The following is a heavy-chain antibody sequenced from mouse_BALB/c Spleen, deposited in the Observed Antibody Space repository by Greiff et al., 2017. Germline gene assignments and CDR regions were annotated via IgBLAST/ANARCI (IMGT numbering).Heavy chain of an antibody. CDR2: IDPANGNT. CDR3: ATMITTGYYAMDY. Sequence: VQLKQSGAELVKPGASVKLSCTASGFNIKDTYMHWVKQRPEQGLEWIGRIDPANGNTKYDPKFQGKATITADTSSNTAYLQLSSLTSEDTAVYYCATMITTGYYAMDYWGQGTSVTVSS. CDR1: GFNIKDTY. V-gene: IGHV14-3*02. D-gene: IGHD2-4*01. J-gene: IGHJ4*01.